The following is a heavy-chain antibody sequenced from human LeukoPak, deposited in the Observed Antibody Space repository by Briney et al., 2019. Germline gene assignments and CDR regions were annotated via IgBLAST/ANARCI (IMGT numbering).Heavy chain of an antibody. J-gene: IGHJ6*02. Sequence: GGSLRLSCVASGFTFSSYEMNWVRQAPGKGLEWVSYISSSGSTIYYADSVKGRFTISRDNAKNSLYLQMNSLRAEDTAVYYCAREQVVLRHYYGMDVWGQGTTVTVSS. CDR2: ISSSGSTI. D-gene: IGHD2-21*01. CDR1: GFTFSSYE. V-gene: IGHV3-48*03. CDR3: AREQVVLRHYYGMDV.